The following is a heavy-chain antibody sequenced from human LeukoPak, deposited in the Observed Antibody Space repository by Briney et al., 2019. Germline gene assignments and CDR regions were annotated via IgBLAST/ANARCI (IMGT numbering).Heavy chain of an antibody. Sequence: GRSLRLSCVVSGFTFSTYEMNWVRQAPGKGLEWVSFMSRSGDTIYYAESVKGRFTISRDNAENSLYLQMNSLGAEDTAVYYCARGGNIGYNYNAFDIWGHGTMVTVSS. CDR3: ARGGNIGYNYNAFDI. J-gene: IGHJ3*02. V-gene: IGHV3-48*03. CDR1: GFTFSTYE. CDR2: MSRSGDTI. D-gene: IGHD3-22*01.